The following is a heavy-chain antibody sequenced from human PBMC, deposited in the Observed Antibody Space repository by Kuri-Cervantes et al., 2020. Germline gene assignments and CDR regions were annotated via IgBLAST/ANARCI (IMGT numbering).Heavy chain of an antibody. V-gene: IGHV4-34*01. CDR1: GASFSGYY. J-gene: IGHJ3*02. CDR2: INDSGSP. Sequence: SETLSLTCAVHGASFSGYYWSWIRQSPGKGLEWIGEINDSGSPNYNASLKSRVTISLDTSKMQFSLKLDSVTAADTALYFCARDDDGYDIWGQGTMVT. CDR3: ARDDDGYDI.